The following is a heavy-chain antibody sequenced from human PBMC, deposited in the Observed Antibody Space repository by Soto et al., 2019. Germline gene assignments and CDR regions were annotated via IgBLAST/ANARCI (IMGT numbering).Heavy chain of an antibody. J-gene: IGHJ5*02. CDR2: ISAYNGNT. Sequence: QVQLVQSGAEVKKPGASVKVSCKASGYTFTSYGISWVRQAPGQGLEWMGWISAYNGNTNYAQKLQGRVTMTTDTPTSTAYMELRSLRSDDTAVYYCARDVWYHWNDGWFDPWGQGTLVTVSS. CDR3: ARDVWYHWNDGWFDP. D-gene: IGHD1-1*01. CDR1: GYTFTSYG. V-gene: IGHV1-18*01.